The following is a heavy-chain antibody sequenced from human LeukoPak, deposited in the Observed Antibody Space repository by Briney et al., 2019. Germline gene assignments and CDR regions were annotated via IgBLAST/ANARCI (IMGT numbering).Heavy chain of an antibody. J-gene: IGHJ4*02. V-gene: IGHV4-39*01. CDR2: IYYSGST. CDR1: GGSISSSSYY. D-gene: IGHD3-22*01. CDR3: AKTYYYDSSGYFDY. Sequence: SETLSLTCTVSGGSISSSSYYWGWIRQPPGKGLEWIGSIYYSGSTYYNPSLKSRVTISVDTSKNQFSLKLSSVTAADTAAYYCAKTYYYDSSGYFDYWGQGTLVTVSS.